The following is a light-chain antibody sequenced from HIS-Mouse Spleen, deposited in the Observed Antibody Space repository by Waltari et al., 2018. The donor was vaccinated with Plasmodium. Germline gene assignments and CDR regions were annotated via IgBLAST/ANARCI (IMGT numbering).Light chain of an antibody. CDR1: QSVSSN. CDR2: GAS. V-gene: IGKV3-15*01. CDR3: QQYNNWSFT. J-gene: IGKJ3*01. Sequence: EIVMTQSPATPSVSPGERATISCRASQSVSSNLAWYQQKPGQAPRLLIYGASTRATGIPEFTLTISSLQSEDFAVYYCQQYNNWSFTFGPGTKVDIK.